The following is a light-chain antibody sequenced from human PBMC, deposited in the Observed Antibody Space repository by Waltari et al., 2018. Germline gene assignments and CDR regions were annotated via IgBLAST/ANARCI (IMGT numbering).Light chain of an antibody. J-gene: IGLJ2*01. Sequence: QSALTQPPSASGSPGQSVSISYTGTSSDVAFYDFVSWYKQDPGKAPKLIIYDVNKRPSGVPGRFSGSSSGNTASLIVSGLQADDEAYYYCSSYAGDNILIFGGGTKLTV. CDR2: DVN. CDR1: SSDVAFYDF. V-gene: IGLV2-8*01. CDR3: SSYAGDNILI.